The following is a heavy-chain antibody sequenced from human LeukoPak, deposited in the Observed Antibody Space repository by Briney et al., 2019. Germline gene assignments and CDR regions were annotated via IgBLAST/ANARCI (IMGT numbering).Heavy chain of an antibody. V-gene: IGHV3-15*01. CDR2: ILSKTDGGTT. CDR3: TAESIGAKNDN. J-gene: IGHJ4*02. CDR1: GFTVSNAC. D-gene: IGHD2-15*01. Sequence: GGSLRLSCAASGFTVSNACMSWVRQAPGKGLEWVGRILSKTDGGTTDYAAAVKGRFTISRDDSKNTLYLQMNSLKTEDTAVYYCTAESIGAKNDNWGQRTLGTVSS.